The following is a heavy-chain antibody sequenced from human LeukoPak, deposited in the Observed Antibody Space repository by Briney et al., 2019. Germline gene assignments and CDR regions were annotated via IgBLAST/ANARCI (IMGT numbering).Heavy chain of an antibody. CDR1: GYSISSGYY. D-gene: IGHD3-3*01. Sequence: PSETLSLTCTVSGYSISSGYYWGWIRQPPGKGLEWIGSIYHSGSTYYNPSLKSRVTISVDTSKNQFSLKLSSVTAADTAVYYCARGAHTIFGGSWFDPWGQGTLVTVSS. CDR3: ARGAHTIFGGSWFDP. V-gene: IGHV4-38-2*02. CDR2: IYHSGST. J-gene: IGHJ5*02.